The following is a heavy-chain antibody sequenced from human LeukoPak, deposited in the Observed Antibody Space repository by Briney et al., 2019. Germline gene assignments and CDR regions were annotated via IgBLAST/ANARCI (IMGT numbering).Heavy chain of an antibody. CDR3: AKGYCTGASCYVLDP. CDR1: GYDFTTNY. Sequence: GASVKVSCKASGYDFTTNYIHWVRQAPGQGLEWVGTINPSVSSTTYGQRFRGRVTMTRDTSTATVYMDLGSLTSEDTAIYYCAKGYCTGASCYVLDPWGQGTLVTVSS. D-gene: IGHD2-15*01. CDR2: INPSVSST. V-gene: IGHV1-46*01. J-gene: IGHJ5*02.